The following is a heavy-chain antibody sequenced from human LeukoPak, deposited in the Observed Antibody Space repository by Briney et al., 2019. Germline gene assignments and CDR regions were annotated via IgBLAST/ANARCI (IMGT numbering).Heavy chain of an antibody. V-gene: IGHV4-34*01. CDR3: ARGPGSSNFDH. CDR2: INHGGST. J-gene: IGHJ4*02. CDR1: GGSFSGFF. D-gene: IGHD5-12*01. Sequence: SETLSLTCAVYGGSFSGFFWNWIRQPPGKGLQWIGEINHGGSTHYNPSLKSRVTISVDTSKNQFSLNLSSVAAADTAVYYCARGPGSSNFDHWGQGTLVTVSS.